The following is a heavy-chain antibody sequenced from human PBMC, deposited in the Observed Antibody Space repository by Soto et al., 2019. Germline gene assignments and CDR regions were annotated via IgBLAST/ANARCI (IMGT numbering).Heavy chain of an antibody. D-gene: IGHD3-3*01. V-gene: IGHV3-48*02. CDR1: GFTFSSYS. CDR3: ARDTLRFLEWYKYGMDV. CDR2: ISSSSSTI. J-gene: IGHJ6*02. Sequence: GGSLRLSCAASGFTFSSYSMNWVRQAPGKGLEWVSYISSSSSTIYYADSVKGRFTISRDNAKNSLYLQMNSLRDEDTAVYYCARDTLRFLEWYKYGMDVWGQGTTVTVSS.